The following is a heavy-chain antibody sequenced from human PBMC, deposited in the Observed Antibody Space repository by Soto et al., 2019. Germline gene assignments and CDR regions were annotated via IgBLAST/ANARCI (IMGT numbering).Heavy chain of an antibody. V-gene: IGHV3-33*01. CDR2: IWYDGSNK. CDR3: ARDTIAVALGF. CDR1: GFTFSSYG. J-gene: IGHJ4*02. Sequence: QVQLVESGGGVVQPGRSLRLSCAASGFTFSSYGMHWVRQAPGKGLEWVAVIWYDGSNKYYADSVKGRFTISRDNSKNTRYLQMNSLRAEDTAVYYCARDTIAVALGFWGQGTLVTVSS. D-gene: IGHD6-19*01.